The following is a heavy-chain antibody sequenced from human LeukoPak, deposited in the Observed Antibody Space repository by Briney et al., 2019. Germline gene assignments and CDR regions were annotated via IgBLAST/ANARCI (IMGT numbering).Heavy chain of an antibody. CDR3: AREGLWFGDPEDYMDV. D-gene: IGHD3-10*01. V-gene: IGHV1-18*01. J-gene: IGHJ6*03. CDR2: ISGYNGNK. CDR1: VYTFTSYG. Sequence: ASVKVSCRASVYTFTSYGMSWVRQAPGQGLEWMGWISGYNGNKNYAQKLQGRVRMTTDTSTSTVYMELRSLRSDDTAVYYCAREGLWFGDPEDYMDVWGKGTTVTVSS.